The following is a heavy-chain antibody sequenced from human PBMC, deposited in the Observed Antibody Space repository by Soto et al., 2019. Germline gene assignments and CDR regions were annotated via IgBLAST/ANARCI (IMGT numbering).Heavy chain of an antibody. V-gene: IGHV5-51*01. CDR2: IYPVDSHT. D-gene: IGHD3-10*01. CDR1: GYSFTNYL. Sequence: PVESLKISCKVSGYSFTNYLIAWVRQMPGKGLEWMGIIYPVDSHTRYSPSFQGQVTISTDRSINTAYLQWSTLKASDTAIYYCARGHGAYNYHRMDVWGXGXTVTVSS. J-gene: IGHJ6*02. CDR3: ARGHGAYNYHRMDV.